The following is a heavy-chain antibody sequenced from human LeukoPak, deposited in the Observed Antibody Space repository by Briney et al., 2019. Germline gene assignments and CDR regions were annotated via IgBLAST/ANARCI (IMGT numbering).Heavy chain of an antibody. CDR3: AREITMVRGARAGFDY. Sequence: SVKVSCKASGGTFSSYAISWVRQAPGQGLEWMGGIIPIFGTANYAQKFQGRITITTDESTITAYMELSSLRSEDTAVYYCAREITMVRGARAGFDYWGQGTLVTVSS. CDR1: GGTFSSYA. CDR2: IIPIFGTA. V-gene: IGHV1-69*05. J-gene: IGHJ4*02. D-gene: IGHD3-10*01.